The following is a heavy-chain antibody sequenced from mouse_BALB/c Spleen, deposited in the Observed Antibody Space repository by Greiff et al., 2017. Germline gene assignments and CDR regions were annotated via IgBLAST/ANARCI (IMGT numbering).Heavy chain of an antibody. Sequence: QPGAELVKPGASVKMSCKASGYTFTSYNMHWVKQTPGQGLEWIGAIYPGNGDTSYNQKFKGKATLTADKSSSTAYMQLSSLTSEDSAVYYCARSFAMDYWGQGTSVTVSS. CDR3: ARSFAMDY. V-gene: IGHV1-12*01. J-gene: IGHJ4*01. CDR2: IYPGNGDT. CDR1: GYTFTSYN.